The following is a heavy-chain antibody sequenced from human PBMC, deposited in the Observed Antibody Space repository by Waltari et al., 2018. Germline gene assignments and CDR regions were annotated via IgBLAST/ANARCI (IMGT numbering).Heavy chain of an antibody. CDR3: AKKGYRGWYIGY. J-gene: IGHJ4*02. CDR2: IYSGGST. Sequence: EVQLVESGGGLVQPGGSLRLSCAASGFTVSSNYMSWVRQAPGKGLEWVSGIYSGGSTYYAGSVKGRFTISRDNSKNTLYLQMNSLGAEDTAVYYCAKKGYRGWYIGYWGQGTLVTVSS. CDR1: GFTVSSNY. D-gene: IGHD6-19*01. V-gene: IGHV3-66*02.